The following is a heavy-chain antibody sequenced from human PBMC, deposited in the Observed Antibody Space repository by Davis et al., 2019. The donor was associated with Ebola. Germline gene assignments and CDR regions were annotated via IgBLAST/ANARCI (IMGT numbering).Heavy chain of an antibody. CDR1: GYTFTRYG. CDR3: ASDIAMIRGGWFDN. J-gene: IGHJ5*02. CDR2: ISAYNGKT. V-gene: IGHV1-18*01. D-gene: IGHD3-16*01. Sequence: AASVKVSCKASGYTFTRYGITWVRQAPGQGLEWMAWISAYNGKTNYAQKFQGRVTMTKDTSTSTAYMELRSLRSDETAVYYCASDIAMIRGGWFDNWGQGTLVSVSS.